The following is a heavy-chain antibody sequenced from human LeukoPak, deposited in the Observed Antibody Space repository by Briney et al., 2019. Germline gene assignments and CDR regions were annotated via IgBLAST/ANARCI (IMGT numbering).Heavy chain of an antibody. J-gene: IGHJ4*02. D-gene: IGHD3-10*01. Sequence: ASVTVSCTASGYTFTTYKIHWVRQAPGQGLEWVGIINPSDGNTRNAQKFQGRVTMTRDTSTGTVYLELSSLRSEDTAVYYCAKDGGSYSTDYWGQGTLVTVSS. CDR1: GYTFTTYK. V-gene: IGHV1-46*01. CDR2: INPSDGNT. CDR3: AKDGGSYSTDY.